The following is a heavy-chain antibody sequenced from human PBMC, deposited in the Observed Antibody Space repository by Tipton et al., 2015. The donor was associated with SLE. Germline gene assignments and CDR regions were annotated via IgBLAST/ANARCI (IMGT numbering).Heavy chain of an antibody. CDR1: GGSVSSYY. CDR3: AREEENDFWSGGDAFDI. V-gene: IGHV4-59*02. Sequence: TLSLTCTVSGGSVSSYYWSWIRQPPGKGLEWTGSIYYSGSTSYNPSLKSRVTISVDTSKNQFSLKLSSVTAADTAVYYCAREEENDFWSGGDAFDIWGQGTMVTVSS. J-gene: IGHJ3*02. CDR2: IYYSGST. D-gene: IGHD3-3*01.